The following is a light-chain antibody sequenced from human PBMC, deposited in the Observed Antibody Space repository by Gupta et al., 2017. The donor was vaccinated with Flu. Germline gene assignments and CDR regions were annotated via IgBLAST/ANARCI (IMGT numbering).Light chain of an antibody. CDR2: LGS. V-gene: IGKV2-28*01. J-gene: IGKJ1*01. CDR1: QSLLCNSGYNY. CDR3: RQSLQAPPT. Sequence: TSGESASSSCMSSQSLLCNSGYNYLDWYRPKPGQSPQLLIYLGSNWASGVPDRFSGSGSGTDFTLKISRVEAEDVGIYFCRQSLQAPPTFGPGTKMEIK.